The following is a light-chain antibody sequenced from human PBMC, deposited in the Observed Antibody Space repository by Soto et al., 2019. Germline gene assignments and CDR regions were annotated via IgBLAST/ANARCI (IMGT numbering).Light chain of an antibody. CDR1: TGAVTSGHY. V-gene: IGLV7-46*01. CDR2: DTN. J-gene: IGLJ3*02. CDR3: LPSYSGAWV. Sequence: QTVVTQEPSLTVSPGGTVTLTCGSSTGAVTSGHYPYWFQQKPGQAPRTLIYDTNNKHSWTPARFSGSLLGGQAALTLSGAQPEDEADYYCLPSYSGAWVFGGGTKLTVL.